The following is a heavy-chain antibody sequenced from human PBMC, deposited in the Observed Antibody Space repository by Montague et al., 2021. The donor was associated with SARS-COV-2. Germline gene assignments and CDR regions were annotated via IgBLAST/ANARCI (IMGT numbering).Heavy chain of an antibody. V-gene: IGHV6-1*01. CDR1: GDSVSGHSAT. D-gene: IGHD1-1*01. J-gene: IGHJ6*02. CDR3: TSGREGNYNVMDV. CDR2: TYYRSKWYN. Sequence: CAISGDSVSGHSATRNWVRQSPSRGLEWLGRTYYRSKWYNDYAVSVRGRVTINPDTSKNQFSLQLNSVTPEDTAIYYCTSGREGNYNVMDVWGQGTTVTVSS.